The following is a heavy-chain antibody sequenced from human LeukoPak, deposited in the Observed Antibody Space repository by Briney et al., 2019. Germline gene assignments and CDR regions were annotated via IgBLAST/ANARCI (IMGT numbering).Heavy chain of an antibody. J-gene: IGHJ4*02. CDR1: GFTFSSYW. D-gene: IGHD4-17*01. Sequence: GGSLRLSCAASGFTFSSYWMSWVRQAPGKGLEWVANIKQDGSEKYYVDSVKGRFTISGDNAKNSLYLQMNSLRAEDTAVYYCARYSLWFHGDYTPWDYWGQGTLVTVSS. CDR2: IKQDGSEK. CDR3: ARYSLWFHGDYTPWDY. V-gene: IGHV3-7*01.